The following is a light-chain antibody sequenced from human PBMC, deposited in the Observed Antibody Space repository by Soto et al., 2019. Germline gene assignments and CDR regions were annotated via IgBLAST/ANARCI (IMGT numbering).Light chain of an antibody. V-gene: IGLV2-8*01. CDR3: SSYADSNSYV. CDR1: SSDVGGYNY. J-gene: IGLJ1*01. CDR2: EVT. Sequence: QSALTQPPSASGSPGQSVTISCTGTSSDVGGYNYVYWYQQHPGKAPKLMIYEVTKRPSGVPDRFSGSKSGNTASLTVSGLQAEDEADYYCSSYADSNSYVFGTVTKLTVL.